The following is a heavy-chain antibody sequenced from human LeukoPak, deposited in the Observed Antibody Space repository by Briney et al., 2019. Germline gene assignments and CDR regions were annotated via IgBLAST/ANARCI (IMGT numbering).Heavy chain of an antibody. CDR1: GGSIDTYY. CDR3: ARVVRGYYDSSGYFQY. CDR2: IYYSGST. J-gene: IGHJ4*02. D-gene: IGHD3-22*01. Sequence: SETLSLTCTVSGGSIDTYYWTWIRRPPGKGLEWIGYIYYSGSTNHNPSLKSRVTMSVDKSKNQFSVKLSSVTAADTAVYYCARVVRGYYDSSGYFQYWGQGTLVTVSS. V-gene: IGHV4-59*12.